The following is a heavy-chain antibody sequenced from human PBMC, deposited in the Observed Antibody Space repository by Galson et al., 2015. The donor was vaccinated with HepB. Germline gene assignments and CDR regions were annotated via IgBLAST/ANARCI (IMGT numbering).Heavy chain of an antibody. Sequence: SLRLSCAASGYTLSDSNMHWVRQASGKGLEWVGHIGSKANNYATVYAASVKGRFTISRDDSKNTAYLQMNSLKTEDTAVYYCAKRGILGPSFDPWGQGTLVIVSS. D-gene: IGHD6-13*01. CDR2: IGSKANNYAT. CDR3: AKRGILGPSFDP. V-gene: IGHV3-73*01. CDR1: GYTLSDSN. J-gene: IGHJ5*02.